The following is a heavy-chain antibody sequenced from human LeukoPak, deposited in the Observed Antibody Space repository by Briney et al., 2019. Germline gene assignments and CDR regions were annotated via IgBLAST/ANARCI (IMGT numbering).Heavy chain of an antibody. CDR1: GYTFTGYY. D-gene: IGHD3-22*01. Sequence: GASVKVSCKASGYTFTGYYIHWVRQAPGQGLEWMGWINPKSGGTNYAQKVQGRVTMTRDTSISTAYMELRRLRYDDTAVYYCARGGDYYDSSGYYDDAFDIWGQGTTVTVSS. CDR2: INPKSGGT. J-gene: IGHJ3*02. V-gene: IGHV1-2*02. CDR3: ARGGDYYDSSGYYDDAFDI.